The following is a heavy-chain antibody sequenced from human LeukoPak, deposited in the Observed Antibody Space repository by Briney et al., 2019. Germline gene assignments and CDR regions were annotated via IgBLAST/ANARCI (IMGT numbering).Heavy chain of an antibody. J-gene: IGHJ6*03. CDR1: GYTFTSYY. D-gene: IGHD2-2*01. CDR3: ARGKGYCSSTSCPDPSYYYYMDV. CDR2: INPSGGST. Sequence: ASVKVSCKASGYTFTSYYMHWVRQAPGQGLEWMGIINPSGGSTSYAQKFQGRVTMTRDMSTSTVYMELGSLRSEDTAVYYCARGKGYCSSTSCPDPSYYYYMDVWGKGTTVTVSS. V-gene: IGHV1-46*01.